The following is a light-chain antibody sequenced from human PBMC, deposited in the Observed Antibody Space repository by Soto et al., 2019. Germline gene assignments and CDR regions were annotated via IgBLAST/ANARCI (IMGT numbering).Light chain of an antibody. V-gene: IGKV3-20*01. CDR2: GAS. J-gene: IGKJ5*01. CDR1: QSVSSSY. CDR3: QQYGRSPLIT. Sequence: EIVLTQSPGTLSLSPGERATLSCRASQSVSSSYLAWYQQKPGQAPRLLIYGASSRATGIPDRFSGSGSGTDFTLTISRLEPEDFEVYYCQQYGRSPLITVGQGTRLEIK.